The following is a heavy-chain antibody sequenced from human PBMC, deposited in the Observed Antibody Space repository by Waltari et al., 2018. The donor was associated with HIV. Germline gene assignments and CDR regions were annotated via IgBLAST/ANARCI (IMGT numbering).Heavy chain of an antibody. CDR1: GGSISSSSYY. V-gene: IGHV4-39*07. CDR2: IYYSGST. D-gene: IGHD5-18*01. CDR3: ARSSPKLWLNFDY. Sequence: QLQLQESGPGLVKPSETLSLTCTVSGGSISSSSYYWGWIRQPPGKGLEWIESIYYSGSTSYNPSLKSRVTISVDTSKNQFSLKLSSVTAADTAVYYCARSSPKLWLNFDYWGQGTLVTVSS. J-gene: IGHJ4*02.